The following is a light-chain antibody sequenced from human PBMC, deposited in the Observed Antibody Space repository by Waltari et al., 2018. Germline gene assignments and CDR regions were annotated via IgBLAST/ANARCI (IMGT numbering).Light chain of an antibody. V-gene: IGKV2-29*02. CDR2: GVS. CDR3: MQGIHPIT. CDR1: QSLQHSDGKTY. Sequence: DIVMTQTPLSLSVTPGQPASISCKSSQSLQHSDGKTYLYWYLQKPGQSPQLLIYGVSSRFSGGPDKLSGSGSGTDFTVKNSRVEAEDVGVYYCMQGIHPITFGQGTRLEIK. J-gene: IGKJ5*01.